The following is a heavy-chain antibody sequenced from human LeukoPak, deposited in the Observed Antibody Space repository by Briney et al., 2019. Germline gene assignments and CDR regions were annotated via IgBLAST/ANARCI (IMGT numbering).Heavy chain of an antibody. CDR2: INHSGST. CDR3: ARGLAKAGTTY. Sequence: SETLSLTCAVYGGSFSGYYWSWIRQPPGKGLEWIGEINHSGSTSYNPSLKSRVTISVDTSKNQFSLKLSSVTAADTAVYYCARGLAKAGTTYWGQGTLVTVSS. V-gene: IGHV4-34*01. J-gene: IGHJ4*02. CDR1: GGSFSGYY. D-gene: IGHD1-7*01.